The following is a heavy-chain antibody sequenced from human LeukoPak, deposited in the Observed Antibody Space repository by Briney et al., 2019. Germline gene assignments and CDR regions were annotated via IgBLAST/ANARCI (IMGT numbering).Heavy chain of an antibody. V-gene: IGHV3-66*01. J-gene: IGHJ4*02. D-gene: IGHD2-2*01. CDR2: IYSGGNT. Sequence: GGSLRLSCAASGFTFSSSYMHWVRQAPGNGLEWVSIIYSGGNTYYADSVKGRFTISRDNSKNTLYLQMNSLRGEDTAVYYCASVAQVQYHVDYWGQGTLVTVSS. CDR1: GFTFSSSY. CDR3: ASVAQVQYHVDY.